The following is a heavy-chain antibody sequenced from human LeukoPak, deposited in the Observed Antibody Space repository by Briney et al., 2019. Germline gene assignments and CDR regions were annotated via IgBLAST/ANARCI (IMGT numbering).Heavy chain of an antibody. V-gene: IGHV3-7*01. J-gene: IGHJ3*02. CDR1: QFTFSSYW. D-gene: IGHD4-17*01. Sequence: GGSLRLSCAASQFTFSSYWMNWVRQAPGKGLEWVANIKQDGSEKYYVDSVKGRFTISRDNAKNSLYLQMNSLRAEDTAVYYCARDIRDYGDYWAAFDIWGQGTMVTVSS. CDR2: IKQDGSEK. CDR3: ARDIRDYGDYWAAFDI.